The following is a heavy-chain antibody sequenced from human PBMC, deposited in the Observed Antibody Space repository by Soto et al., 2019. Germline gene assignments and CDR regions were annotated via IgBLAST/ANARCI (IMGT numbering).Heavy chain of an antibody. J-gene: IGHJ4*02. CDR3: AKLHPMNYDFWSGYYRLGFDY. D-gene: IGHD3-3*01. Sequence: GGSLRLSCAASGFPFSSYAMSWVRQAPGKGLEWVSAISGSGGSTYYADSVKGRFTISRDNSKSTLYLQMNSLRAEDTAVYYCAKLHPMNYDFWSGYYRLGFDYWGQGTLVTVSS. V-gene: IGHV3-23*01. CDR1: GFPFSSYA. CDR2: ISGSGGST.